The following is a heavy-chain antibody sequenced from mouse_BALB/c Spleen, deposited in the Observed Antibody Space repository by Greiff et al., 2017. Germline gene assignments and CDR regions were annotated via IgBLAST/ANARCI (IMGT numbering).Heavy chain of an antibody. CDR1: GYTFTSYW. J-gene: IGHJ4*01. D-gene: IGHD1-1*01. CDR3: TREEDYYGSNYYAMDY. CDR2: IYPGNSDT. Sequence: EVKLVESGTVLARPGASVKMSCKASGYTFTSYWMHWVKQRPGQGLEWIGAIYPGNSDTSYNQKFKGKAKLTAVTSTSTAYMELSSLTNEDSAVYYCTREEDYYGSNYYAMDYWGQGTSVTVSS. V-gene: IGHV1-5*01.